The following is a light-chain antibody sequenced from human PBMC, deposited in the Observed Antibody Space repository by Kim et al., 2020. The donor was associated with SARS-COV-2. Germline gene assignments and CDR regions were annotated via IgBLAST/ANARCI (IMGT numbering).Light chain of an antibody. CDR3: LQGTHWPKT. Sequence: QPASISCRSSQSLVLSNGDTYLSWFQQRPGQSPRRLIHNLSNRDSGVPDRFSGSGSGTDFTLKISRVEAEDVGIYYCLQGTHWPKTFGQGTKLEIK. CDR2: NLS. V-gene: IGKV2-30*01. J-gene: IGKJ2*01. CDR1: QSLVLSNGDTY.